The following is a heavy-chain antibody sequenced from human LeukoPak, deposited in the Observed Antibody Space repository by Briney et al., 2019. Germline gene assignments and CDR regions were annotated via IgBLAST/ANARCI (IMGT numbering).Heavy chain of an antibody. J-gene: IGHJ3*02. CDR1: GFTFSGSA. CDR2: IRSKANSYAT. CDR3: TNTPFGGDYVRRAFDI. D-gene: IGHD4-17*01. V-gene: IGHV3-73*01. Sequence: GGSLRLSCAASGFTFSGSAMHWVRQASGKGLEWVGRIRSKANSYATAYAASVKGRFTISRDDSKNTAYLQMNSLKTEDTAVYYCTNTPFGGDYVRRAFDIWGQGTMVTVSS.